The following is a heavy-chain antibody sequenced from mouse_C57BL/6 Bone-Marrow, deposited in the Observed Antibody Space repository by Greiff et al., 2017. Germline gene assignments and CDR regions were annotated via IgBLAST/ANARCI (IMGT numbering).Heavy chain of an antibody. V-gene: IGHV14-4*01. D-gene: IGHD1-1*01. J-gene: IGHJ1*03. CDR2: IDPENGDT. CDR1: GFNIKDDY. Sequence: VQLKQSGAELVRPGASVKLSCTASGFNIKDDYMHWVKQRPEQGLEWIGWIDPENGDTEYASKFQGKATITADTSSNTAYLQLSSLTSEDTAVYYCTTDYYGSSHWYFDVWGTGTTVTVSS. CDR3: TTDYYGSSHWYFDV.